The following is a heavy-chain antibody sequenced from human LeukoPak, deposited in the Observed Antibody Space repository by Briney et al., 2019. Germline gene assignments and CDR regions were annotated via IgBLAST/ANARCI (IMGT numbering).Heavy chain of an antibody. V-gene: IGHV4-34*01. CDR2: INHSGST. J-gene: IGHJ4*02. CDR1: GGSFSGYY. D-gene: IGHD3-10*01. Sequence: SETLSLTCAVYGGSFSGYYWSWIRQPPGKGLEWIGEINHSGSTNYNPSLKSRVTISVDTSKNQFSLKLSSVTAADTAVHYCASSYYYGSGSYSRWGQGTLVTVSS. CDR3: ASSYYYGSGSYSR.